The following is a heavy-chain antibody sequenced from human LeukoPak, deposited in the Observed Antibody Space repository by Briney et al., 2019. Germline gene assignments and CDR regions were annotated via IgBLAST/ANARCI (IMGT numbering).Heavy chain of an antibody. D-gene: IGHD6-19*01. V-gene: IGHV3-33*01. CDR3: ASWTTRANSSGWNFFDY. CDR2: IWYDGSNK. Sequence: PGGSLRLSCVASGFSFSTYGIHWVRQAPGKGLEWVAVIWYDGSNKFYADSVKGRFTISRDNSKNTLYLQMNSLRAEDTAVYYCASWTTRANSSGWNFFDYWGQGTLVTVSS. CDR1: GFSFSTYG. J-gene: IGHJ4*02.